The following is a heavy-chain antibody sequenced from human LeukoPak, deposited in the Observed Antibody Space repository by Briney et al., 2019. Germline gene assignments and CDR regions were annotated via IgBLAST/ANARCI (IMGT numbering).Heavy chain of an antibody. CDR3: ARDEVAGVYYFDY. CDR1: GYTFTSHY. Sequence: GASVRVSCKASGYTFTSHYMHWVRQAPGQGLEWMGIINPSGGSTSYAQKFQGRVTMTRDTSTSTVYMELSSLRSEDTAVYYCARDEVAGVYYFDYWGQGTLVTVSS. J-gene: IGHJ4*02. CDR2: INPSGGST. V-gene: IGHV1-46*01. D-gene: IGHD5-12*01.